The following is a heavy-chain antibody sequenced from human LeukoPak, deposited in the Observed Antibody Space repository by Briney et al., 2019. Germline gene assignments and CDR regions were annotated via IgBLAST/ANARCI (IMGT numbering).Heavy chain of an antibody. CDR2: INPNSGGT. V-gene: IGHV1-2*04. D-gene: IGHD3-22*01. Sequence: AASVKVSCKASGYTFTGYYMHWVRQAPGQGLEWMGWINPNSGGTNYAQKFQGWVTMTRDTSISTAYMELSRLRSDDTAVYYCARGYGYDSSGYYLPPYGMDVWGQGTTVTVSS. J-gene: IGHJ6*02. CDR1: GYTFTGYY. CDR3: ARGYGYDSSGYYLPPYGMDV.